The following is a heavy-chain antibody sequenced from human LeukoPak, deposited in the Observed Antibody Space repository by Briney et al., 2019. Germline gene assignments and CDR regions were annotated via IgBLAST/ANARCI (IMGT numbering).Heavy chain of an antibody. D-gene: IGHD3-9*01. Sequence: PSETLSLTCTVSGGSISSYYWSWIRQPPGKGLEWIGYIYYSGSTYYNPSPKSRVTISVDTSKNQFSLKLSSVTAADTAVYYCARGDSLLRYFDWLPPDYWGQGTLVTVSS. CDR2: IYYSGST. J-gene: IGHJ4*02. CDR1: GGSISSYY. CDR3: ARGDSLLRYFDWLPPDY. V-gene: IGHV4-59*12.